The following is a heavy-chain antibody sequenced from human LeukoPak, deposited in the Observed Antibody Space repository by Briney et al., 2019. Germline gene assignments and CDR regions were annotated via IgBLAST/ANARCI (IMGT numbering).Heavy chain of an antibody. D-gene: IGHD3-22*01. J-gene: IGHJ4*02. Sequence: GGSLRLSCAASGFTFSSYGMDWVRQAPGKGLEWVAVIWYDGSNKYYADSVKGRFTISRDNSKNTLYLQMNSLRAEDTAVYYCARDSDSSGQLDYWGQGTLVTVSS. CDR2: IWYDGSNK. CDR3: ARDSDSSGQLDY. V-gene: IGHV3-33*01. CDR1: GFTFSSYG.